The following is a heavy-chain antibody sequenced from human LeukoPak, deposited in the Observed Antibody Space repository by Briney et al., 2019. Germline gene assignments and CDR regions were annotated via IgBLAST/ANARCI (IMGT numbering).Heavy chain of an antibody. CDR3: AKKLPGPDRGYFDY. Sequence: QSEGSLRLSCAASGFTFSSYAMSWVRQAPGKGLEWVSAISGSGGSTYYADSVKGRFTISRDNSKNTLYLQMNSLRAEDTAVYYCAKKLPGPDRGYFDYWGQGTLVTVSS. D-gene: IGHD1-26*01. J-gene: IGHJ4*02. V-gene: IGHV3-23*01. CDR1: GFTFSSYA. CDR2: ISGSGGST.